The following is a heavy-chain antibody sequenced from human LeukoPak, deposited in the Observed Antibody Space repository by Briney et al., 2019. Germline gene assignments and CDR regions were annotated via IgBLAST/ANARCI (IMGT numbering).Heavy chain of an antibody. CDR2: IYTSGST. CDR1: GGSFSGYY. J-gene: IGHJ5*02. Sequence: SETLSLTCAVYGGSFSGYYWSWIRQPAGKGLEWIGRIYTSGSTNYNPSLKSRVTMSVDTSKNQFSLKLSSVTAADTAVYYCARDQGDWFDPWGQGTLVTVSS. CDR3: ARDQGDWFDP. V-gene: IGHV4-4*07.